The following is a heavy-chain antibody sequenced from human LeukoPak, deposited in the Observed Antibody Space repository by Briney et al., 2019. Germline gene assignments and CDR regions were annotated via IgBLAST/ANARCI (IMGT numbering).Heavy chain of an antibody. CDR3: FKASYYYDSSGYSGYYFDY. V-gene: IGHV1-2*02. Sequence: ASVTVSRTDSAYTFTDYYMHWVRQAPGQGLEWMGWIILNSGGTNYAQNHQGRVTITSATSISTDSMELKRLRCDDKTMDVCFKASYYYDSSGYSGYYFDYWGQGTLVTVSS. CDR1: AYTFTDYY. J-gene: IGHJ4*02. D-gene: IGHD3-22*01. CDR2: IILNSGGT.